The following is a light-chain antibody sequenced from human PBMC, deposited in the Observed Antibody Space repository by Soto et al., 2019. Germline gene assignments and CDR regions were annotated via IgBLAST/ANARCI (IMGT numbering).Light chain of an antibody. CDR2: GAS. CDR3: QQYGSSPNT. CDR1: QSVSSSY. J-gene: IGKJ5*01. V-gene: IGKV3-20*01. Sequence: EIVLTQSPGTLSLSPGERATLSCRASQSVSSSYLAWYQQKPGQAPRLLIYGASSRATGIPDRFSGSGSGTDFTLTISRLEPEDFAVYYCQQYGSSPNTFGQGTXLEIK.